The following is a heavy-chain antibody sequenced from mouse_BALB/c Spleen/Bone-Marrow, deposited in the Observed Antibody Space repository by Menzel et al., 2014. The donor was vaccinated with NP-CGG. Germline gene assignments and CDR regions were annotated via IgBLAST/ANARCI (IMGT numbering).Heavy chain of an antibody. CDR3: TKRDIYYGYDGNAMDY. D-gene: IGHD2-2*01. CDR1: GYTFTTYT. V-gene: IGHV1-4*01. Sequence: QVQLKESGAELARPGASVKMSCKASGYTFTTYTMHWVKQRPGQGLEWIGYINPSSGYTNYNQKFKDKATLTADKSSSTAYMQLSSLASEDSTDYFCTKRDIYYGYDGNAMDYWGQGTSVTVSS. J-gene: IGHJ4*01. CDR2: INPSSGYT.